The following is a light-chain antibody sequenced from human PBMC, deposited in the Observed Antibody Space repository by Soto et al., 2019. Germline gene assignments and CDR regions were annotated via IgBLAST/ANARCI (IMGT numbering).Light chain of an antibody. CDR3: ASWDDNLSGVV. J-gene: IGLJ2*01. Sequence: VLTQPPSASGTPGQRVTISCSGSSSNIGRDFVYWYQQVPGTAPKPLIYSDNQRYSGVPDRFSGSKSGTSASLTISGLRSEDEADYYCASWDDNLSGVVFGGGTKVTVL. CDR1: SSNIGRDF. CDR2: SDN. V-gene: IGLV1-47*02.